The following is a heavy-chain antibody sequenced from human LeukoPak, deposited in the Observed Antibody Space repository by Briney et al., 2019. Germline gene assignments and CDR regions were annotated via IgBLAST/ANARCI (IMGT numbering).Heavy chain of an antibody. Sequence: GGSLRLSCAASGFTFSGYAMSWVRQAPGKGLEWVSAISGSGGSTYYADSVKGRFTISRDNSKNTLYLQMNSLRAEDTAVYYCARGVEMATISGIDYWGQGTLVTVSS. CDR2: ISGSGGST. V-gene: IGHV3-23*01. CDR3: ARGVEMATISGIDY. CDR1: GFTFSGYA. J-gene: IGHJ4*02. D-gene: IGHD5-24*01.